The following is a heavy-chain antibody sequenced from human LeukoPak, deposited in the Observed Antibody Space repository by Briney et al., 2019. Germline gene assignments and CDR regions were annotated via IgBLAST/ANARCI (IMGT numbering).Heavy chain of an antibody. D-gene: IGHD5-18*01. CDR2: IKPDGSEK. J-gene: IGHJ4*02. Sequence: PGGSLSLSCAASGFTFNYYWMSWVRQTPGKGLEWLANIKPDGSEKYYVDSVRGRFTISRDDAKNTLYLQVNSLRAEDTAVYFCARGGSDTAMAHDYWGQGTLVTVSS. CDR1: GFTFNYYW. V-gene: IGHV3-7*01. CDR3: ARGGSDTAMAHDY.